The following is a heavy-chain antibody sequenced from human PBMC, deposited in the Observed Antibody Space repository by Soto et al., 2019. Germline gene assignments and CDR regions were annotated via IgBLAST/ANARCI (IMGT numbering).Heavy chain of an antibody. CDR1: GGTFSSYA. J-gene: IGHJ6*02. Sequence: QVQLVQSGDEVNNPGSSVKFSCKASGGTFSSYAISWLRQAPGQGLEWMAGIIPLFGTADYAHKFQCSVTITAGGFMSGANMGRSSLRLEGTAVYYCVSNYDEYRYGYGIGDLVAGAKVTV. D-gene: IGHD3-3*01. CDR2: IIPLFGTA. CDR3: VSNYDEYRYGYGIGD. V-gene: IGHV1-69*12.